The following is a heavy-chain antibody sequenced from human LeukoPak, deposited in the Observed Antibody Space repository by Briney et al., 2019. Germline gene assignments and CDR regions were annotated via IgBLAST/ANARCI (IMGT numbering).Heavy chain of an antibody. CDR1: GGSISSYY. D-gene: IGHD5-12*01. Sequence: PSETLSLTCTVSGGSISSYYWSWIRQPAGEGLEWIGRIYTSGSTNYNPSLKSRVTMSVDTSKSQFSLKLSSVTAADTAVYYCARGRGYSGYDFPYYYYGMDVWGQGTTVTVSS. CDR3: ARGRGYSGYDFPYYYYGMDV. CDR2: IYTSGST. V-gene: IGHV4-4*07. J-gene: IGHJ6*02.